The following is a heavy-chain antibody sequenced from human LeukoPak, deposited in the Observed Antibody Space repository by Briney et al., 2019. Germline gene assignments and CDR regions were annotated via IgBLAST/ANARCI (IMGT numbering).Heavy chain of an antibody. CDR2: ISWNSGSI. Sequence: GGSLRLSCAASGFTFDDYAMHWVRHAPGKGLEWVSGISWNSGSIDYADSVKGRFTISRDNAKNSLYLQMNSLRAEDTALYYCAKAGLATVDWYFDLWGRGTPVTVSP. V-gene: IGHV3-9*01. J-gene: IGHJ2*01. CDR3: AKAGLATVDWYFDL. CDR1: GFTFDDYA. D-gene: IGHD6-13*01.